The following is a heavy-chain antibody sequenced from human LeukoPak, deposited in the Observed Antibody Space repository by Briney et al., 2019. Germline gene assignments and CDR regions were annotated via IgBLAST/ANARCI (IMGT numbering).Heavy chain of an antibody. CDR3: AKDTPTYYDFWSGPGFDY. J-gene: IGHJ4*02. D-gene: IGHD3-3*01. CDR2: ISYDGSNK. CDR1: GFTFSSYG. Sequence: PGRSLRLSCAASGFTFSSYGMHWVRQAPGKGLEWVAVISYDGSNKYYADSVKGRFTISRDNSKNTLYMQMNSLRAEDTAVYYCAKDTPTYYDFWSGPGFDYWGQGTLVTVSS. V-gene: IGHV3-30*18.